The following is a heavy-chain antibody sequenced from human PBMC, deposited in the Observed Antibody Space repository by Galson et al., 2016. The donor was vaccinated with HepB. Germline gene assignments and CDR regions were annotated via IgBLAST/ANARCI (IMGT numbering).Heavy chain of an antibody. V-gene: IGHV4-31*03. D-gene: IGHD3-10*01. Sequence: TLSLTCTVSGGSISSGGYYWSWIRQHPGKGLEWMGYIYHSGSTYYNPSLKSRVTISVDTSKNQFSLKLSSVTAADTAVYFCARDRSSGSGSFGYWGQGTLVTVSS. CDR3: ARDRSSGSGSFGY. CDR1: GGSISSGGYY. CDR2: IYHSGST. J-gene: IGHJ4*02.